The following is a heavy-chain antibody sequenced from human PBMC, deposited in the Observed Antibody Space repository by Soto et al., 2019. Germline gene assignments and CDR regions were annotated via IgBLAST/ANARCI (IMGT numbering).Heavy chain of an antibody. V-gene: IGHV4-34*01. Sequence: SARISLTSAACGGRLNFSFGSWSRKTPGKGLEWSGEINHSGDTNYHPSLKSRVTIAVDTSKNQFSLKLTSVTAADTAVYFCAKGRVVRGSSISTYYYYGLGVCGQRTMVTVSS. D-gene: IGHD3-10*02. CDR1: GGRLNFSF. CDR2: INHSGDT. CDR3: AKGRVVRGSSISTYYYYGLGV. J-gene: IGHJ6*02.